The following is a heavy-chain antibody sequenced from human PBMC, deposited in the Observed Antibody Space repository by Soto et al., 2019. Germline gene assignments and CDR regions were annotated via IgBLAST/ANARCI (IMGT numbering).Heavy chain of an antibody. Sequence: ASVKVSCKASGYTFTSYDIIWVRQATGQGLEWMGWMNPSTGNTDSAEKFQGRLTMTRNTSISTAYMELSRLRSDDTAVYYCARDTAAAGPTDYYYYYGMDVWGQGTTVTV. D-gene: IGHD6-13*01. CDR2: MNPSTGNT. CDR3: ARDTAAAGPTDYYYYYGMDV. V-gene: IGHV1-8*01. J-gene: IGHJ6*02. CDR1: GYTFTSYD.